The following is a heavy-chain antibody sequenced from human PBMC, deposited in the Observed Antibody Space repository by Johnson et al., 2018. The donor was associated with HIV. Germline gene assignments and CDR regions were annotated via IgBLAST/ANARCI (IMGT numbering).Heavy chain of an antibody. V-gene: IGHV3-43*01. D-gene: IGHD3-22*01. CDR2: ISWNGGST. CDR1: GFNFDDYT. CDR3: TKELQATIVVFNAFDI. J-gene: IGHJ3*02. Sequence: VQLLESGGVVVQPGGSLRLSCAASGFNFDDYTMHWVRQVPGKGLEWVSLISWNGGSTYYADSVEGRFTISRDNRENSLYLQMNSLRSEDTALYYCTKELQATIVVFNAFDIWGQGTMVTVSS.